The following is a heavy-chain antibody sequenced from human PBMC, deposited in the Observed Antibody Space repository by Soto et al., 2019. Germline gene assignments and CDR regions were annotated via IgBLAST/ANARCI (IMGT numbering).Heavy chain of an antibody. CDR2: INLSGGST. D-gene: IGHD3-10*01. V-gene: IGHV1-46*03. J-gene: IGHJ4*02. CDR3: TRQIYYGSVNYYYFDY. CDR1: GYTFTSYY. Sequence: GASVKVSCKASGYTFTSYYMHWVRQAPGQGLEWMGVINLSGGSTSYTKKFQGRVTLTRDTSTSTVYMDLSSLRSEDTAIYYCTRQIYYGSVNYYYFDYWGQGTLVTVSS.